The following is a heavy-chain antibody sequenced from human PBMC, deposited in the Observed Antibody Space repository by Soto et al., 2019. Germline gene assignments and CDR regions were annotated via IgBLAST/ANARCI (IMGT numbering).Heavy chain of an antibody. J-gene: IGHJ6*02. V-gene: IGHV3-49*04. D-gene: IGHD1-26*01. CDR3: TRLVGDSPLINYYSSYGMDV. CDR1: GFTFGGCA. Sequence: AGGTLRLSCTASGFTFGGCAMSWGRQAPGKGLGRVGFTRIKSYGGTTEYAAPVKGSFTISRDHSKSIAYLQMNRLTTEDTAVYYCTRLVGDSPLINYYSSYGMDVWGQGTTVTVSS. CDR2: TRIKSYGGTT.